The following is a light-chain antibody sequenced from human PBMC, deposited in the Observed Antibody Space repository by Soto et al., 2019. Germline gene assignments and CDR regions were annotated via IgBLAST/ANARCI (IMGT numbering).Light chain of an antibody. CDR2: SAS. CDR3: QQHAAYPRD. J-gene: IGKJ1*01. V-gene: IGKV1-5*01. CDR1: QSIGIK. Sequence: DIQMTQTPSTLSASVGDRVTITCRASQSIGIKLAWFQQRPGKAPKRLISSASTLETGVPSRFSGTGSGTEFTLTISSLQPEDFATYYCQQHAAYPRDFGQGTKV.